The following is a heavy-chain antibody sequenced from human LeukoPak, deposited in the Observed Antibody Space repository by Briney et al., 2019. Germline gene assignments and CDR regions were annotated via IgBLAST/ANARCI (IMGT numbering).Heavy chain of an antibody. Sequence: PGRSLRLSCAASGFTFSSYAMHWVRQAPGKGLEWVAVISYDGSNKYYADSVKGRFTISRDNSKNTLYLQMNSLRAEDTAVYYCARDLGSIFGVVIYYFDYWGQGTLVTVSS. J-gene: IGHJ4*02. CDR3: ARDLGSIFGVVIYYFDY. CDR2: ISYDGSNK. CDR1: GFTFSSYA. D-gene: IGHD3-3*01. V-gene: IGHV3-30-3*01.